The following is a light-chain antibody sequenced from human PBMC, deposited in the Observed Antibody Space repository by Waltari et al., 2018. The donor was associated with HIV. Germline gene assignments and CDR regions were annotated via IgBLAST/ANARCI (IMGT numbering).Light chain of an antibody. Sequence: EIVLTQSPATLSLSPGERANLPCMASQSVSNYLAWYQQKPGQAPRLLIYDASNRATGIPARFSGSGSGTDFTLTISSPEPEDFAVYYCQQRSNWPLTFGPGTKVDIK. CDR3: QQRSNWPLT. CDR2: DAS. CDR1: QSVSNY. V-gene: IGKV3-11*01. J-gene: IGKJ3*01.